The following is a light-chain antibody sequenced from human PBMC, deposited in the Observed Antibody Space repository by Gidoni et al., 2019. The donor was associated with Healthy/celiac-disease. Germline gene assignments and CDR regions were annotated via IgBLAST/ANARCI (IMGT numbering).Light chain of an antibody. CDR3: QQSYSTPWT. V-gene: IGKV1-39*01. Sequence: DLPLTPSPSSLSASVGDRVTITCRASQSISSYLNWYQQKPGKAPKLLIYAASSLQSGVPSRFSGSGSGTDFTLTISSLQPEDFATYYCQQSYSTPWTFXQXTKVEIK. CDR2: AAS. J-gene: IGKJ1*01. CDR1: QSISSY.